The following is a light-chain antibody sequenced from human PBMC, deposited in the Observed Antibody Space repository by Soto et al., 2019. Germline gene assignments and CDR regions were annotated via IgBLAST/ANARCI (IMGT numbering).Light chain of an antibody. CDR2: EVT. CDR1: SSDIGIYKY. J-gene: IGLJ2*01. CDR3: SSFTRDATLI. V-gene: IGLV2-14*01. Sequence: QSALTQPASVSGSPGQSIAISCTGSSSDIGIYKYVSWYQQHPGKVPKLIIYEVTNRPSGVSNRFSGSKSGNTASLTISDLQPEDDADYYGSSFTRDATLIFGGGTKLTVL.